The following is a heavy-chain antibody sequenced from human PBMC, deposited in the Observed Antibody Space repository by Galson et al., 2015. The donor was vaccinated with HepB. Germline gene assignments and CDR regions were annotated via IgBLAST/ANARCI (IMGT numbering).Heavy chain of an antibody. CDR1: GFTFSSYA. CDR2: ISESGGYT. CDR3: AKHEGQH. Sequence: SLRLSCAASGFTFSSYAMTWVRQAPGKGLEWVSSISESGGYTDYADSVKGRSTISRDNSKNTLFLQMHSLRADDTAVYYCAKHEGQHWGQGTLVTVSS. V-gene: IGHV3-23*01. J-gene: IGHJ1*01.